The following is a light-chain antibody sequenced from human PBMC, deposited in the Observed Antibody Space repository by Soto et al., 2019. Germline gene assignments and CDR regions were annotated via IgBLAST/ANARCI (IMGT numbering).Light chain of an antibody. J-gene: IGKJ4*01. CDR3: QQYNNWPLT. CDR2: GAS. CDR1: QSVSSL. Sequence: EVVLTQSPATLSVSPGERATLSCRASQSVSSLLAWYQQKPGQAPRLLIYGASTRATGIPDRCSASGSGTEFALTISSLQSGDFAVYYCQQYNNWPLTFGGGTKVEIK. V-gene: IGKV3-15*01.